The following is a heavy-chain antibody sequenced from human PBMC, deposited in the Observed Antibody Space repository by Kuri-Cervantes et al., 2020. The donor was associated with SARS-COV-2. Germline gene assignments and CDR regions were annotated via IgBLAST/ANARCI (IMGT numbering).Heavy chain of an antibody. J-gene: IGHJ2*01. D-gene: IGHD2-2*02. CDR1: GGSFSGYY. V-gene: IGHV4-34*09. CDR2: IYYSGST. CDR3: ARGAPDYCSSTSCYMDLGWYFDL. Sequence: SQTLSLTCAVYGGSFSGYYWSWIRQPPGKGLEWIGYIYYSGSTYYNPSLKSRVTISVDTSKNQFSLKLSSVTAADTAVYYCARGAPDYCSSTSCYMDLGWYFDLWGRGTLVTVSS.